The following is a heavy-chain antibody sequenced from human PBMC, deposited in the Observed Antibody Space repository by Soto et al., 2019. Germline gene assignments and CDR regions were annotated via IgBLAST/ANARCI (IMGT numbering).Heavy chain of an antibody. CDR3: TGRKDGSGWITDY. CDR1: GLTCDTYA. CDR2: IGSKTYGGTT. D-gene: IGHD6-19*01. Sequence: RSLRLSCSAFGLTCDTYAMSWCRQAPGKGLEWVGFIGSKTYGGTTEYDASVKGRFTISTDYSKNNAYLQMNSLTTDDTAVYYCTGRKDGSGWITDYWGQGTLVTVSS. V-gene: IGHV3-49*03. J-gene: IGHJ4*02.